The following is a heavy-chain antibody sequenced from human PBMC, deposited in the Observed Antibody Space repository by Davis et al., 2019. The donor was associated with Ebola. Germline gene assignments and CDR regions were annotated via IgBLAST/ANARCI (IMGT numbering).Heavy chain of an antibody. CDR2: VSASGDTT. CDR3: ARDRSGYSYAIDY. J-gene: IGHJ4*02. CDR1: GFTFSAYA. Sequence: GGSLRLSCAASGFTFSAYAMTWVRQTPWKGLEWVSCVSASGDTTYYADSVKGRFTISRDNAKNSLYLQMNSLRDEDTAVYYCARDRSGYSYAIDYWGQGTLVTVSS. D-gene: IGHD5-18*01. V-gene: IGHV3-48*02.